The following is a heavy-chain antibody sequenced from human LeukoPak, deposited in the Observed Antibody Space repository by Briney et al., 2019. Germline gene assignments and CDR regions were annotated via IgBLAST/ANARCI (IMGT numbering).Heavy chain of an antibody. Sequence: SETLSLTCTVSGGSISSDYWSWIRQPPGKGLEWVGYIYYTGSTNYNPSLKSRVTISVDTSKNQFSLKLSSVTAADTAVYYCARGVGTLDAFDIWGQGTMVTVSS. V-gene: IGHV4-59*12. J-gene: IGHJ3*02. CDR1: GGSISSDY. CDR3: ARGVGTLDAFDI. CDR2: IYYTGST.